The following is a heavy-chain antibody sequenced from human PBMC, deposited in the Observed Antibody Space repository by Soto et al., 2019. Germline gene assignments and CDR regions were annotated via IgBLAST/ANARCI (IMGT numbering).Heavy chain of an antibody. CDR1: GFTFSHHS. V-gene: IGHV3-64D*06. CDR2: ISGSGGNI. J-gene: IGHJ4*02. Sequence: PLGSLSLSCSCSGFTFSHHSLYWVRQPPGKGLQCVSSISGSGGNIYYAESVKGRFTISRDNSKNTLYLQMTSLSSEDSAVYYCVKVSGYCTGGSCFSYFDYWGQGTPVTVSS. D-gene: IGHD2-15*01. CDR3: VKVSGYCTGGSCFSYFDY.